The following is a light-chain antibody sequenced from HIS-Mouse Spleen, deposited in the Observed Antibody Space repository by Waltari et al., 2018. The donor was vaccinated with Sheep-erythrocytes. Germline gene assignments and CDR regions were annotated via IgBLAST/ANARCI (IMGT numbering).Light chain of an antibody. CDR2: EVS. CDR1: SMDVGGDNH. Sequence: QSALTQPPSASGSPAQSVTISCTGTSMDVGGDNHAPWYQQHPGKAPKPMIYEVSKRPSGVPDRFSGSKSGNTASLTVSGLQAEDEADYYCSSYAGSNNWVFGGGTKLTVL. J-gene: IGLJ3*02. V-gene: IGLV2-8*01. CDR3: SSYAGSNNWV.